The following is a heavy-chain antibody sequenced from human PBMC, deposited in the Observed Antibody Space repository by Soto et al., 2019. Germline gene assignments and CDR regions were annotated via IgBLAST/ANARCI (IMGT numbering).Heavy chain of an antibody. Sequence: EVQLLESGGGLVQPGGSLRLSCAASGFTFSSYAMSWVRQAPGKGLEWVSAISGSGGSTYYADSVKGRFTISRDNSKNTLDLQMNSLRAEDTAVYYSAKELEDIVVGTRDVWGQGTTVTVSS. D-gene: IGHD2-2*01. J-gene: IGHJ6*02. CDR2: ISGSGGST. CDR3: AKELEDIVVGTRDV. V-gene: IGHV3-23*01. CDR1: GFTFSSYA.